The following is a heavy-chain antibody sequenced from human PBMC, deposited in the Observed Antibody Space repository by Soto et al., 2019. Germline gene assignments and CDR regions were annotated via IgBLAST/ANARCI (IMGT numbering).Heavy chain of an antibody. CDR3: ARVTGVIAAAGKTPFDY. Sequence: ASVKVSCKASGYTFTSYGISWVRQAPGQGLEWMGWISAYNGNTNYAQKLQGRVTMTTDTSTSTAYMELRSLRSDDTAVYYCARVTGVIAAAGKTPFDYWGQGTLVTVSS. J-gene: IGHJ4*02. CDR1: GYTFTSYG. CDR2: ISAYNGNT. V-gene: IGHV1-18*01. D-gene: IGHD6-13*01.